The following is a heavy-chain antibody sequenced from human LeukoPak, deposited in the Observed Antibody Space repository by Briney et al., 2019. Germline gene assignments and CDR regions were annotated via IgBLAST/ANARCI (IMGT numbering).Heavy chain of an antibody. CDR1: GYTFTSYD. Sequence: ASVKVSCKASGYTFTSYDINWVRQATGQGLEWMGWMNPNSGNTGYAQKFQGRVTMTRNTSISTAYMELSSLRSEDTAVYYCARGRVRGYYYYYYGMDVWGQGTTVTVSS. V-gene: IGHV1-8*01. CDR2: MNPNSGNT. D-gene: IGHD2-21*01. J-gene: IGHJ6*02. CDR3: ARGRVRGYYYYYYGMDV.